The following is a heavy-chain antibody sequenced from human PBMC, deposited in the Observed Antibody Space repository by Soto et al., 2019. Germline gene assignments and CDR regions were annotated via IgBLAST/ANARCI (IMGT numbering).Heavy chain of an antibody. CDR2: ISAYNGNT. Sequence: ASVKVSCKASGYTFTSYGISWVRQAPGQGLEWMGWISAYNGNTNYAQKLQGRVTMTTDTSTSTAYMELRSLRSDDTAVYYCARDLSGYDYGADYFDYWGQGTLVTVSS. V-gene: IGHV1-18*01. CDR3: ARDLSGYDYGADYFDY. D-gene: IGHD5-12*01. J-gene: IGHJ4*02. CDR1: GYTFTSYG.